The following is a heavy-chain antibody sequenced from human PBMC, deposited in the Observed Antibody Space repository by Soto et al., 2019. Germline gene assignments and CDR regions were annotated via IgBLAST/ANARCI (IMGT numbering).Heavy chain of an antibody. V-gene: IGHV3-15*01. D-gene: IGHD3-10*01. J-gene: IGHJ4*02. CDR3: ATGGGGR. CDR1: GLTLSNAW. CDR2: LKSKTDGGTI. Sequence: EVPLVESGGGLVQPGGSLRLSCAASGLTLSNAWMAWVRQTPEKGLEGIGRLKSKTDGGTIDYAAPVKGRFTVSRDDSKNTLFLQMNNLKTEDTAVYYCATGGGGRWGQGTLVTVSS.